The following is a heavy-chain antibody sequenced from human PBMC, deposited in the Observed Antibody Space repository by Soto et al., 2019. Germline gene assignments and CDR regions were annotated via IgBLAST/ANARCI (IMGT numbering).Heavy chain of an antibody. CDR2: IIPNNGGT. V-gene: IGHV1-2*02. J-gene: IGHJ5*02. CDR1: GYSFTDYY. CDR3: ARGTFDSSGNYFAGWFGP. Sequence: QVQLEQSGAEVKKPGASVKVSCKASGYSFTDYYIHWVRQAPGQGLEWMGWIIPNNGGTKYAQKFQDKVTMTRDTSITPAYMELSRLRSDDTAVYYCARGTFDSSGNYFAGWFGPWGQGTLVTVSS. D-gene: IGHD3-22*01.